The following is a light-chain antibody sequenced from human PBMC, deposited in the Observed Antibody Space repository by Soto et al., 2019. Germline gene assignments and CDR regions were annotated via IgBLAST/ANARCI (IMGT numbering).Light chain of an antibody. CDR1: SSDVGGYNY. CDR2: EVS. CDR3: SSYTRSSTSYV. V-gene: IGLV2-14*01. J-gene: IGLJ1*01. Sequence: QSALTHPASVSGSPGQSITISCTGTSSDVGGYNYVSWYQQHPGKAPKLMIYEVSNRPSRVSNRFSGSKSGNTASLTISGLQAEDEADYYCSSYTRSSTSYVFGTGTQLTVL.